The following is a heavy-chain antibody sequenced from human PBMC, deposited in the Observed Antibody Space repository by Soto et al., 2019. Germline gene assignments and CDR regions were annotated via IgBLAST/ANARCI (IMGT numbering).Heavy chain of an antibody. CDR3: ARVVVTGPFFDY. J-gene: IGHJ4*02. CDR2: IYYSGST. Sequence: SETLSLTCTVSGGSISSGDYYWSWIRQPPGKGLEWIGYIYYSGSTYYNPSLKSRVTISVDTSKNQFSLKLSSVTAADTAVYYCARVVVTGPFFDYWGQGTLVTVSS. D-gene: IGHD2-21*01. CDR1: GGSISSGDYY. V-gene: IGHV4-30-4*01.